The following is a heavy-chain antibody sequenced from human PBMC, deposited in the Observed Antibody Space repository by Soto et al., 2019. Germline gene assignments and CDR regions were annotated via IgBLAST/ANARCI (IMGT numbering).Heavy chain of an antibody. D-gene: IGHD3-22*01. CDR1: GYTFTGYY. J-gene: IGHJ6*02. CDR3: ARAITYYYDSSGFSHGNYYYYYGMDV. V-gene: IGHV1-2*04. Sequence: ASVKVSCKASGYTFTGYYMHWVRQAPGQGLEWMGWINPNSGGTNYAQKFQGWVTMTRDTSISTAYMELSRLRSDDTAVYYCARAITYYYDSSGFSHGNYYYYYGMDVWGQGTTVTVSS. CDR2: INPNSGGT.